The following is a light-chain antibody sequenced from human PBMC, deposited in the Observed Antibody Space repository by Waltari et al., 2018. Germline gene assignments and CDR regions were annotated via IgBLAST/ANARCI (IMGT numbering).Light chain of an antibody. Sequence: QLTQSPSSLSASVGDSVTITCRASQDIGTSLAWFQQKPGRAPDLLIYTASTLQSGVPSRFSGSGSGTHFTLTIGSLHPEDFATYFCQQVNSYPRTFGQGTRLEIK. CDR1: QDIGTS. V-gene: IGKV1-9*01. CDR3: QQVNSYPRT. CDR2: TAS. J-gene: IGKJ5*01.